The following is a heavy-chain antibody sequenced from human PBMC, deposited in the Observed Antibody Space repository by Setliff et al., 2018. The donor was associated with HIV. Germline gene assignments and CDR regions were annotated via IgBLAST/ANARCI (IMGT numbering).Heavy chain of an antibody. D-gene: IGHD6-19*01. CDR1: GGSISSSSYY. J-gene: IGHJ6*02. V-gene: IGHV4-39*07. CDR3: ARDLYSSGWYGLYYYGMDV. CDR2: IYYSGST. Sequence: PSETLSLTCTVSGGSISSSSYYWGWIRQPPGKGLEWIGSIYYSGSTYYNPSLKSRVTISVDTSKNQFSLKLSSVTAAGTAVYYCARDLYSSGWYGLYYYGMDVWGQGTTVTVSS.